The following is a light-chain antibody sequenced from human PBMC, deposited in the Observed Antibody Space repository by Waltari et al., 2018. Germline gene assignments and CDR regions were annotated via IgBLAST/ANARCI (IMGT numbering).Light chain of an antibody. CDR2: WAS. CDR3: QQYYGTPLT. CDR1: QSVLYSSNNENY. J-gene: IGKJ1*01. V-gene: IGKV4-1*01. Sequence: DIVMPQSPDSLAVSLGERATINCKSSQSVLYSSNNENYLAWYQQKPGQPPKLLIFWASIRESGVPDRFSGSGSGTDFTLTINGLQAEDVAVYYCQQYYGTPLTFGQGTKVEIK.